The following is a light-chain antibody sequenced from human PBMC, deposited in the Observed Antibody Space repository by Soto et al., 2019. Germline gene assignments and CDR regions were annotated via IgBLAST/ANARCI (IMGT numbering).Light chain of an antibody. V-gene: IGKV3-20*01. Sequence: EIVLTQSPAPLSLSPGERATLSCRASQSVSSYLAWYQQKPGQAPRLLIYDASNRATGIPDRFSGSGSGTDFTLTISRLEPEDFAVYYCQQWGSSPLTFGGGTKVDIK. CDR2: DAS. J-gene: IGKJ4*01. CDR1: QSVSSY. CDR3: QQWGSSPLT.